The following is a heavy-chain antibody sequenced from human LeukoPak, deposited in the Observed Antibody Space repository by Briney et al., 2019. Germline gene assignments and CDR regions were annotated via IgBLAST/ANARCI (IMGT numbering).Heavy chain of an antibody. CDR1: GYTFSSYY. V-gene: IGHV1-46*01. Sequence: ASVKVSCKAAGYTFSSYYIHWVRQDPGQGLERTGITNPGGGSTNYAPKFQGSVTMTSDTPSSKVYIEPSSLSSADTAVHYCASWGASDYSGQGTLVTVSS. CDR2: TNPGGGST. D-gene: IGHD3-16*01. CDR3: ASWGASDY. J-gene: IGHJ4*02.